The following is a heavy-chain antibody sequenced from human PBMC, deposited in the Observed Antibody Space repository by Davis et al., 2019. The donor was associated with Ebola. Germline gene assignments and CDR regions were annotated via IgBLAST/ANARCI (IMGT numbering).Heavy chain of an antibody. Sequence: MPGGSLRLSCAVYGGSFSGYYWSWIRQPPRKGLEWIGSIYYSGITYYNPSLKSRVTISVDTSKNQFSLKLRSVTAADTAVYYCARQGWSGYSLRHWLDPWGRGTLVTVSS. CDR2: IYYSGIT. V-gene: IGHV4-34*01. CDR3: ARQGWSGYSLRHWLDP. D-gene: IGHD3-3*01. CDR1: GGSFSGYY. J-gene: IGHJ5*02.